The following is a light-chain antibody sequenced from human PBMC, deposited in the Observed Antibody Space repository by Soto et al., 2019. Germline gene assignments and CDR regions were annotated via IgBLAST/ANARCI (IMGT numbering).Light chain of an antibody. CDR1: QTISRNY. Sequence: ELVLTQSPGTLSLSPGDRATVSCRASQTISRNYLVWYQKKPGQAPRLLIYGASTRATGIPDRFTGSGSGTDFTLTITRLEPEDFAVYYCQQYNNWPSITFGQGTRLEIK. J-gene: IGKJ5*01. CDR3: QQYNNWPSIT. CDR2: GAS. V-gene: IGKV3-20*01.